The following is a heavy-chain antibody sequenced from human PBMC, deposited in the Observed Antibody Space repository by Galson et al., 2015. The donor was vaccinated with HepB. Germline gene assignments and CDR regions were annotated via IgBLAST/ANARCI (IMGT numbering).Heavy chain of an antibody. CDR3: ARGFETGTTSRFDS. Sequence: AISGDSVSTNTVAWNWIRQSPSRGLEWPGRTFYRSKWYYDYAVSVKSRITINPDTSRNQFSLQLNSVTPEDTAVYYCARGFETGTTSRFDSWGQGTLVTVSS. J-gene: IGHJ4*02. CDR1: GDSVSTNTVA. CDR2: TFYRSKWYY. D-gene: IGHD1-1*01. V-gene: IGHV6-1*01.